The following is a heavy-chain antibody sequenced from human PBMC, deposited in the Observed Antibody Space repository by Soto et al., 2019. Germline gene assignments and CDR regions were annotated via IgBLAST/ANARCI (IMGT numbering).Heavy chain of an antibody. V-gene: IGHV5-51*01. J-gene: IGHJ4*02. CDR1: GYSFTSYW. D-gene: IGHD3-3*01. CDR2: IYPGDSDT. CDR3: ARGFVVVITTYYIDY. Sequence: SLKISCKGSGYSFTSYWIGWVRQMPGKGLEWMGIIYPGDSDTRYSPSFQGQVTISADKSISTAYLQWSSLKASDTAMYYCARGFVVVITTYYIDYRGQGTLVTVSS.